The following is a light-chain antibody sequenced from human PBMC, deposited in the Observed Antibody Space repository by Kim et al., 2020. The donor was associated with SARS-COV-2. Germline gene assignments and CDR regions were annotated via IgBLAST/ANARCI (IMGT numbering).Light chain of an antibody. CDR1: KLGDKD. CDR2: QDS. V-gene: IGLV3-1*01. J-gene: IGLJ2*01. Sequence: SPEQTASITYSGDKLGDKDACWYQQKPGQSHVLVIYQDSKRPSGIAERFSGSNSGNTATLTVSGSQAMDEADYYCQAWDSSTGVFGGGTKLTVL. CDR3: QAWDSSTGV.